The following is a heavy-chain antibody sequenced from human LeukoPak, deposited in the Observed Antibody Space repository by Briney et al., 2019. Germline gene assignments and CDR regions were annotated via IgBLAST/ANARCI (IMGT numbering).Heavy chain of an antibody. CDR3: AREGGFPPRGFDY. CDR1: GGSISSSSYY. Sequence: PSETLFLTCTVSGGSISSSSYYWGWIRQPPGKGLEWIGSIYYSGSTYYNPSLKSRVTISVDTSKNQFSLKLSSVTAADTAVYYCAREGGFPPRGFDYWGQGTLVTVSS. D-gene: IGHD3-16*01. CDR2: IYYSGST. V-gene: IGHV4-39*07. J-gene: IGHJ4*02.